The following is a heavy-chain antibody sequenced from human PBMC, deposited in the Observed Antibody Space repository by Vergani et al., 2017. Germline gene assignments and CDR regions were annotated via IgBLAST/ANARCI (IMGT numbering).Heavy chain of an antibody. D-gene: IGHD2-15*01. CDR3: ARGSGYCSGGSCSGWFDP. V-gene: IGHV4-4*07. CDR2: IYTSGST. Sequence: QVQLQESGPGLVKPSETLSLTCTVSGGSISSYYWSWIRQPAGKGLEWIGRIYTSGSTNYNPSLKSRVTISVDTSKNQFSLKLSSVTAADTAVYYCARGSGYCSGGSCSGWFDPWGQGTLVTVSS. CDR1: GGSISSYY. J-gene: IGHJ5*02.